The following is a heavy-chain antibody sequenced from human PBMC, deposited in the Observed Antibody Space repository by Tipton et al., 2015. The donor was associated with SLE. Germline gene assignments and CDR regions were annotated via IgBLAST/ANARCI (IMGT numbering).Heavy chain of an antibody. CDR3: ARYRGGLQVFDY. CDR1: GGSISTYY. D-gene: IGHD1-14*01. V-gene: IGHV4-4*07. Sequence: TLSLTCTVSGGSISTYYWNWIRQPAGKGLELIGRVDTSGSVKFNPTLKSRVTMSLDTSKNQVSLKLTSVTAADTAVYYCARYRGGLQVFDYWGQGTLITVSS. J-gene: IGHJ4*02. CDR2: VDTSGSV.